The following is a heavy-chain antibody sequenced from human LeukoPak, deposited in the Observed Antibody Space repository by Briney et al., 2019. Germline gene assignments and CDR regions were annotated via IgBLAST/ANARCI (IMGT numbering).Heavy chain of an antibody. J-gene: IGHJ4*02. V-gene: IGHV3-7*01. Sequence: GGSLRLSCEASGFTFSNYWMSWVRQAPGKRLEWVANIKGDGSEIYYVDSVKGRFTISRDNDKNSLYLQMNNLRPEDTAVYYCARDGSSFDSWGQGALVTVSS. CDR1: GFTFSNYW. CDR3: ARDGSSFDS. D-gene: IGHD2-15*01. CDR2: IKGDGSEI.